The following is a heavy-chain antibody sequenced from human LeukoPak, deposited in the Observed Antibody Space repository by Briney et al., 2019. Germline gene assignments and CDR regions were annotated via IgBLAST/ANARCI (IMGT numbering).Heavy chain of an antibody. CDR2: INRSGSYI. CDR1: GFTFSTYS. V-gene: IGHV3-21*01. CDR3: ARDARIVGGASDI. J-gene: IGHJ3*02. Sequence: GGSLRLSCAASGFTFSTYSMNWVRQAPGKGLEWVSSINRSGSYIFYADSVKGRFTISRDNTKNSLYLQMNSLRAEDTAVYYCARDARIVGGASDIWGQGTMVTVSS. D-gene: IGHD3-22*01.